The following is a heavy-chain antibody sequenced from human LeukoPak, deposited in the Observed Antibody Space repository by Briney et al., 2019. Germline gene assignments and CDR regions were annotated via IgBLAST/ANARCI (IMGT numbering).Heavy chain of an antibody. CDR2: INHSGST. V-gene: IGHV4-34*01. CDR1: GGSFSGYY. CDR3: ARDLHYRLSVYQDYYDSSGYLTLDY. Sequence: SETLSLTCAVYGGSFSGYYWSWIRQPPGKGLEWIGEINHSGSTNYNPSLKSRVTISVDTSKNQFSLKLSSVTAADTAVYYCARDLHYRLSVYQDYYDSSGYLTLDYWGQGTLVTVPS. J-gene: IGHJ4*02. D-gene: IGHD3-22*01.